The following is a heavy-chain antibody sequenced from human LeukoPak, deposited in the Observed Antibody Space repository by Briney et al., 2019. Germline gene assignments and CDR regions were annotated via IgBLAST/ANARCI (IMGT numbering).Heavy chain of an antibody. J-gene: IGHJ4*02. V-gene: IGHV3-21*01. CDR1: GFTLSSYS. CDR3: ARQCHYYDSGQYYFDY. D-gene: IGHD3-22*01. Sequence: PGGSLRLSCAASGFTLSSYSMNWVRQAPGKGLEWVSSISSSSSYIYYADPVKGRFTISRDNAKNSLYLQMNSLRAEDTAVYYCARQCHYYDSGQYYFDYWGQGTLVTVSS. CDR2: ISSSSSYI.